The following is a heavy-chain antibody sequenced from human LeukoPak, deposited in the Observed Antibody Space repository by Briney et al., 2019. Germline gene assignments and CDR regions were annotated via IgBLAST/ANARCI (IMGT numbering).Heavy chain of an antibody. CDR2: ISAYNGNT. CDR3: ARSPPYYYDSSGYYYAH. CDR1: GYTFTSYG. J-gene: IGHJ4*02. D-gene: IGHD3-22*01. Sequence: ASVKVSCKASGYTFTSYGISWVRQAPGQGLEWMGWISAYNGNTNYAQKLQGRVTMTTDTSTSTAYTELRSLRSDDTAVYYCARSPPYYYDSSGYYYAHWGQGTLVTVSS. V-gene: IGHV1-18*01.